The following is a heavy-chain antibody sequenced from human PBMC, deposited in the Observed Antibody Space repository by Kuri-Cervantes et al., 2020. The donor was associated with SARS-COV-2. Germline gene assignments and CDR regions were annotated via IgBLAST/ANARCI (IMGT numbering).Heavy chain of an antibody. J-gene: IGHJ4*02. CDR2: IYYSGST. D-gene: IGHD6-6*01. Sequence: ESLRLSCTVSGGPISSYYWSWIRQPPGKGLEWIGYIYYSGSTNYNPSLKSRVTISVDTSKNQFSLKLSSVTAADTAVYYCAREGIAARPSHFDYWGQGTLVTVSS. CDR1: GGPISSYY. CDR3: AREGIAARPSHFDY. V-gene: IGHV4-59*01.